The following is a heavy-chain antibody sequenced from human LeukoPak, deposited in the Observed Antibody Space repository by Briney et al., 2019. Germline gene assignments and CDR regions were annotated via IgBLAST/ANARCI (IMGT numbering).Heavy chain of an antibody. Sequence: PGGSLRLSCVASGFTFSSYGMNWVRQAPGEGLEWVSSISTSSSYIYYSDSVKGRFTISRDNAKDSLLLQMNSLRVDDTAVYYCARPRGFSSSSDAFDIWGQGTMVTVS. CDR2: ISTSSSYI. D-gene: IGHD6-6*01. V-gene: IGHV3-21*01. CDR1: GFTFSSYG. CDR3: ARPRGFSSSSDAFDI. J-gene: IGHJ3*02.